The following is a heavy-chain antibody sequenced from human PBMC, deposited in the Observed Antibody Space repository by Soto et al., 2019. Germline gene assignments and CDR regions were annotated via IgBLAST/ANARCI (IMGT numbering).Heavy chain of an antibody. CDR1: GGSFTSNNW. J-gene: IGHJ4*02. V-gene: IGHV4-4*02. D-gene: IGHD5-12*01. CDR3: ASRDPGNSVDY. Sequence: SDTLSLTCAVSGGSFTSNNWWTWVRQPPGQGLEWIGEIYRTGSTNYNPSLKSRVTISLDKSENQFSLKVTSLTAADTAVYYCASRDPGNSVDYWGQGTLVPVSS. CDR2: IYRTGST.